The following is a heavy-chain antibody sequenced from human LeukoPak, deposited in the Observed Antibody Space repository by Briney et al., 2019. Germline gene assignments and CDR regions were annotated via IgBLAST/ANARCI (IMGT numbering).Heavy chain of an antibody. CDR1: GVTLSSYA. D-gene: IGHD4-17*01. J-gene: IGHJ4*02. CDR2: ISGSGGDT. Sequence: GGSLRLSCVASGVTLSSYAMSWARQAPGKGLEWVSGISGSGGDTYYADSVKGRFTISGDNSKNTVYLQMNSLRAEDTALYYCAKGGVYGDYYFDYWGQGTLVTVSS. V-gene: IGHV3-23*01. CDR3: AKGGVYGDYYFDY.